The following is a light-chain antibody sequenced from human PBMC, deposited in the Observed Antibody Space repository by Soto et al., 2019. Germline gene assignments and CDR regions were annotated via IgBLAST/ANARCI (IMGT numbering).Light chain of an antibody. Sequence: DIQMTQSPSTLSASVGDRVTITCRASQSISYWLAWYQQKPGKAPAVLIYQASTLESGVPLRFSGSGSGTEFTLTISSLQPEDFATYYCQQYNSYPITFGGGTKVEIK. CDR1: QSISYW. CDR3: QQYNSYPIT. CDR2: QAS. V-gene: IGKV1-5*03. J-gene: IGKJ4*01.